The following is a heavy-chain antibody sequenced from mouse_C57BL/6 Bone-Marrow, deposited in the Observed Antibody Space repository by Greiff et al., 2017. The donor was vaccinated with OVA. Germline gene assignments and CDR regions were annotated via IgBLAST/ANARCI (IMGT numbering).Heavy chain of an antibody. V-gene: IGHV1-69*01. D-gene: IGHD1-1*01. CDR1: GYTFTSYW. CDR3: AREILNFDY. J-gene: IGHJ2*01. CDR2: IDPSDSYT. Sequence: VQLQQPGAELVMPGASVKLSCKASGYTFTSYWMHWVKQRPGQGLEWIGEIDPSDSYTNYNQKFKGKSTLTVDKSSSTAYMQLSSLTSEDSAVYYCAREILNFDYWGQGTTLTVSS.